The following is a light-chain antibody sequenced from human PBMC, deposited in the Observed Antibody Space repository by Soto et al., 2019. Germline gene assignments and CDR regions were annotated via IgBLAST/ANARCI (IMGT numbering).Light chain of an antibody. Sequence: EIVMTQSPATLSVSPGERATLSCRASQSISSNLAWYQQKPGQAPRLLISGASTRATGIPARFSGSGSGTEFTLTISSLQAEDFAVYYCHQYDNWLPATCGQGTKLEIK. J-gene: IGKJ2*01. V-gene: IGKV3-15*01. CDR2: GAS. CDR3: HQYDNWLPAT. CDR1: QSISSN.